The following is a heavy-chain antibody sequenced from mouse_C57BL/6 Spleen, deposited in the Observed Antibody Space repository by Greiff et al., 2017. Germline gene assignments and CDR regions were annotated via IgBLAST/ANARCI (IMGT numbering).Heavy chain of an antibody. Sequence: QVQLKESGAELVKPGASVKISCKASGYAFSSYWMNWVKQRPGKGLEWIGQIYPGDGDTNYNGKFKGKATLTADKSSSTAYMQLSSLTSEDSAVYFCARSNLAAMDYWGQGTSVTVSS. D-gene: IGHD4-1*01. V-gene: IGHV1-80*01. CDR3: ARSNLAAMDY. J-gene: IGHJ4*01. CDR2: IYPGDGDT. CDR1: GYAFSSYW.